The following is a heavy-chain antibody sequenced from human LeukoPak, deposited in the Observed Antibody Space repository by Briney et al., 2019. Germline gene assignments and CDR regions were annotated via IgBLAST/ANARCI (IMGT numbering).Heavy chain of an antibody. V-gene: IGHV4-4*09. CDR3: APLTRVVTAYYFDY. D-gene: IGHD2-21*02. CDR1: GGSISSYY. Sequence: SETLSPTCTVSGGSISSYYWSWIRQPPGKGLEWIGYIYHSGSTDYNPSIKSRVTISVDTSKSQFSLKLTSVTAADTAVYYCAPLTRVVTAYYFDYGGRETRVTVSS. CDR2: IYHSGST. J-gene: IGHJ4*02.